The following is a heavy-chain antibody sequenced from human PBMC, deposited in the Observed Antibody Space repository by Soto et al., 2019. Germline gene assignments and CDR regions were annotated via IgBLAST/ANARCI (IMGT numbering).Heavy chain of an antibody. Sequence: XGSLRLSCAASGFTFSSYGMSWVRQAPGKGLEWVSSISGSGGSTYYADSVKGRFTISRDNSKNTLYLQMSSLRAEDTAVYYCANRNDYGSGSYFPFDHWGQGTLVTVSS. CDR2: ISGSGGST. V-gene: IGHV3-23*01. D-gene: IGHD3-10*01. CDR1: GFTFSSYG. CDR3: ANRNDYGSGSYFPFDH. J-gene: IGHJ4*02.